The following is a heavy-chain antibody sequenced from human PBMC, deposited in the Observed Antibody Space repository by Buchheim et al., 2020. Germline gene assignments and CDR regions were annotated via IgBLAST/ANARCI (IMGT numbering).Heavy chain of an antibody. J-gene: IGHJ6*02. CDR1: GGSISSYY. CDR3: ARYGDYLDAYYYYGMDV. Sequence: QVQLQESGPGLVKPSETLSLTCTVSGGSISSYYWSWIRQPPGKGLEWIGYIYYSGSTNYNPSLKSRVTISVDTSKKQFSLQLSSVTAADTAVYYCARYGDYLDAYYYYGMDVWGQGTT. V-gene: IGHV4-59*01. CDR2: IYYSGST. D-gene: IGHD4-17*01.